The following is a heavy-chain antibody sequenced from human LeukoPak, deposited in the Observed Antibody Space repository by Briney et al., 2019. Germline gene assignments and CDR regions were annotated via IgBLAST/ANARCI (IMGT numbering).Heavy chain of an antibody. CDR2: INPNSGCT. J-gene: IGHJ4*02. CDR3: AREVVATNDY. V-gene: IGHV1-2*02. D-gene: IGHD5-12*01. CDR1: GYTFTHYY. Sequence: GASVNVSCKPSGYTFTHYYMHWVRQAPGQGLEWMGWINPNSGCTNYAQKFQGRVTMTRDTSISTAYMELSRLRSDDTAVYYCAREVVATNDYWGQGTLVTVSS.